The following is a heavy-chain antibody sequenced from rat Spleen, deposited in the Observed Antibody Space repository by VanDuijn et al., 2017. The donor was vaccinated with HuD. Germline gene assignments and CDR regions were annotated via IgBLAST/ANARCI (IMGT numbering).Heavy chain of an antibody. Sequence: QVQLKESGPGLVQPSQTLSLTCTVSGFSVTSYHVSWVRQPPGKGLEWVGSIWRGGSTDYNSALKSRLSISRDTSKSQVFLKMNSLQTEDTATYYCARDGGELGYWGQGVMVTVSS. CDR2: IWRGGST. V-gene: IGHV2-15*01. CDR3: ARDGGELGY. J-gene: IGHJ2*01. CDR1: GFSVTSYH. D-gene: IGHD4-3*01.